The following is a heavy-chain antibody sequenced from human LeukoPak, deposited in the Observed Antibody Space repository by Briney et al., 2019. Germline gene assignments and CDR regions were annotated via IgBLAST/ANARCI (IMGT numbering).Heavy chain of an antibody. CDR1: GYTFTSYD. D-gene: IGHD3-10*01. J-gene: IGHJ5*02. CDR2: MNPNSGNT. CDR3: ARGPAELWFGDFGAQFDP. V-gene: IGHV1-8*01. Sequence: ASVKVSCKASGYTFTSYDINWVRQATGQGLEWMGWMNPNSGNTGYTQKFQGRVTMTRNISISTAYMELSSPRSEDTAVYYCARGPAELWFGDFGAQFDPWGQGTLVTVSS.